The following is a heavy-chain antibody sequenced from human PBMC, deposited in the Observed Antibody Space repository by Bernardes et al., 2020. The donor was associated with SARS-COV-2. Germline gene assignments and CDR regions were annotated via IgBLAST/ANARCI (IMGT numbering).Heavy chain of an antibody. CDR3: ASTPVTMILVVITYYYFDL. Sequence: SVTLATTCTVSGDSVRSSSYFWGWIRQPTGKGLEWIGSIYSGGLTYYNPSLKSRATISVDTSKNQFSLQLTSVTAADTAMYYCASTPVTMILVVITYYYFDLWGRGTLVTVSS. V-gene: IGHV4-39*01. J-gene: IGHJ2*01. CDR2: IYSGGLT. CDR1: GDSVRSSSYF. D-gene: IGHD3-22*01.